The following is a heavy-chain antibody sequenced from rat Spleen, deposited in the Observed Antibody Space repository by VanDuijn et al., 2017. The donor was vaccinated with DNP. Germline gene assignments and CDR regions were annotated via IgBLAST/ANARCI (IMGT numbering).Heavy chain of an antibody. V-gene: IGHV5-22*01. J-gene: IGHJ1*01. D-gene: IGHD5-1*01. CDR1: GFTFSNYD. CDR3: ARGSGTYYWYFDF. CDR2: ISYDGSST. Sequence: EVQLVESGGGLVQPGRSMKLSCAASGFTFSNYDMAWVRQAPKKGLEWVAAISYDGSSTDYRDSVKGRFTISRDNAKNTLYLQMNSLRSEDTATYYCARGSGTYYWYFDFWGPGTMVTVSS.